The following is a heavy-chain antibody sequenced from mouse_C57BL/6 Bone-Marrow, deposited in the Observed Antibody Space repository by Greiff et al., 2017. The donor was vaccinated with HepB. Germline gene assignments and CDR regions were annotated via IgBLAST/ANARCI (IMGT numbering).Heavy chain of an antibody. V-gene: IGHV1-76*01. Sequence: VKLQESGAELVRPGASVKLSCKASGYTFTDYYINWVKQRPGQGLEWIARIYPGSGNTYYNEKFKGKATLTAEKSSSTAYMQLSSLTSEDSAVYFCARGYYVAYWGQGTTLTVSS. CDR3: ARGYYVAY. J-gene: IGHJ2*01. CDR2: IYPGSGNT. CDR1: GYTFTDYY.